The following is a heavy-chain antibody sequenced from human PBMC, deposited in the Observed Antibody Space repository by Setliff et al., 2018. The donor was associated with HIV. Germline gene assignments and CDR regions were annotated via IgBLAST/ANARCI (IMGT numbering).Heavy chain of an antibody. V-gene: IGHV4-39*07. CDR2: IYYSGST. J-gene: IGHJ5*02. CDR3: ARRTFGSGRIDP. CDR1: GGSISSSSYY. Sequence: ASETLSLTCTVSGGSISSSSYYWGWIRQPPGKGLEWIGSIYYSGSTYYNPSLKSRVTISVDTSKNQFSLKLNSVTATDTAVYYCARRTFGSGRIDPWGQGTLVTVSS. D-gene: IGHD3-16*01.